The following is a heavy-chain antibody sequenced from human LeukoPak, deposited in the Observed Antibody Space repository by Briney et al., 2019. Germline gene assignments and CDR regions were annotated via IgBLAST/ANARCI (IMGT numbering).Heavy chain of an antibody. D-gene: IGHD6-19*01. CDR1: GYTFTGYY. J-gene: IGHJ4*02. CDR3: VRPSGWYGDFDY. CDR2: INPNSGGT. V-gene: IGHV1-2*02. Sequence: GASVKVSCKVSGYTFTGYYMHWVRQAPGQGLEWMGWINPNSGGTNYAQKFQGRVTMTRDTSISTAYMEVSRLNSDDTAVYYCVRPSGWYGDFDYWGQGTLVTVSS.